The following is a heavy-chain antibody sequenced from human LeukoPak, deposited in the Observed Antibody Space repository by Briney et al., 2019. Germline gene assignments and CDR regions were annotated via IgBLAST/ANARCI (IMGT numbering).Heavy chain of an antibody. Sequence: GGSLRLSCGASGFTVSSNQMRWVRQAPGKGLEWVSVIYTGGSTNYADSVKGRFTISRDNSKNTLYLQMNSLRVEDTAVYYCARTFTGYSYGLGYWGQGTLVTVSS. V-gene: IGHV3-66*01. CDR3: ARTFTGYSYGLGY. CDR1: GFTVSSNQ. J-gene: IGHJ4*02. D-gene: IGHD5-18*01. CDR2: IYTGGST.